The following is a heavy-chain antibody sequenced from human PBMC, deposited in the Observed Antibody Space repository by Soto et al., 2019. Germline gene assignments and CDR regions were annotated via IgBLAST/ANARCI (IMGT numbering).Heavy chain of an antibody. J-gene: IGHJ4*02. CDR2: ISWDDDK. Sequence: QITLKESGPTLVKPTQTLTLTCTFSGFSLITSGVSVGWIRQPPGKALEWLALISWDDDKRYSPSLKTRLTMTKVTSKKPVVLTKTNMGPVDTATYSCAHQTRSRWYYIDHWGQGTLVTVSS. V-gene: IGHV2-5*02. CDR1: GFSLITSGVS. D-gene: IGHD6-13*01. CDR3: AHQTRSRWYYIDH.